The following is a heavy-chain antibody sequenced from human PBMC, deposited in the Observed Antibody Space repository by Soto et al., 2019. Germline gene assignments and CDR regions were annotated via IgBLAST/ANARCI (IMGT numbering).Heavy chain of an antibody. CDR1: GYPFVDFA. CDR3: ARLQFNYSDSSVYFFSDH. V-gene: IGHV1-18*01. CDR2: ITPSTGNT. D-gene: IGHD3-22*01. Sequence: QIPLVQSGAELKKPGASVQVSCKAFGYPFVDFAFNWIRQAPGQGPEWIGWITPSTGNTNYAQKLQGRLTLTTDTATGTAHMQLRGVRSDDTAMYYCARLQFNYSDSSVYFFSDHWGQGTQVTVSS. J-gene: IGHJ4*02.